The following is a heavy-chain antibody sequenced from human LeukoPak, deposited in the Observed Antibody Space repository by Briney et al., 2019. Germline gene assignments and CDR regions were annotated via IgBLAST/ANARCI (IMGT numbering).Heavy chain of an antibody. CDR3: ARFRFDYYDSSGTSNWFDP. D-gene: IGHD3-22*01. Sequence: ASVKVSCKASGYTFTGYYMHWVRQAPGQGLEGMGWINPNIGGTNYAQKFQGRVTMTRDTSISTAYMELSRLRSDDTAVYYCARFRFDYYDSSGTSNWFDPWGQGTLVTVSS. CDR1: GYTFTGYY. V-gene: IGHV1-2*02. J-gene: IGHJ5*02. CDR2: INPNIGGT.